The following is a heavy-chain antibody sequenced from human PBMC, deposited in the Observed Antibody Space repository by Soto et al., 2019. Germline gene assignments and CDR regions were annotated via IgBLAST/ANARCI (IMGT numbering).Heavy chain of an antibody. D-gene: IGHD3-22*01. CDR1: GGTFSSYA. CDR2: IIPIFGTA. CDR3: ARSGYYSDSSGHLPYFDY. V-gene: IGHV1-69*12. J-gene: IGHJ4*02. Sequence: QVQLVQSGAEVKKPGSSVKVSCKASGGTFSSYAISWVRQAPGQGLEWMGGIIPIFGTANYAQKFQGRVTITADESTSTAYMELSSLRSEDTAVYYCARSGYYSDSSGHLPYFDYWGQGTLVTVSS.